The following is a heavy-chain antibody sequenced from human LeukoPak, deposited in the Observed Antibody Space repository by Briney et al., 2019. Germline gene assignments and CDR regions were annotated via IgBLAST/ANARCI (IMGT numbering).Heavy chain of an antibody. Sequence: GGSLRLSCTASGFTSSSYAMSWVRQAPGKVLEWVSTVTVSGGVTYYGDSVKGRFTISRDNSKNTLYLQMNSLRAEDTAVYYCAKRAARPAYYFDFWGQGTLVTISS. V-gene: IGHV3-23*01. D-gene: IGHD6-6*01. CDR2: VTVSGGVT. J-gene: IGHJ4*02. CDR1: GFTSSSYA. CDR3: AKRAARPAYYFDF.